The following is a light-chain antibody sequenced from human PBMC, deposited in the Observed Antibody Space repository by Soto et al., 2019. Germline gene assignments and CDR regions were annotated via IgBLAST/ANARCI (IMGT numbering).Light chain of an antibody. J-gene: IGLJ3*02. CDR3: ISYAGSSLWV. V-gene: IGLV2-8*01. Sequence: QSALTQPPSASGSPGQSVTISCTGTSSDVGAYNYVSWYQQHPGKAPKLMIYDVTKRPSGVPDRFSGSKSGNTASLTVSGLQAEDEADNYCISYAGSSLWVFGGGTKLTVL. CDR2: DVT. CDR1: SSDVGAYNY.